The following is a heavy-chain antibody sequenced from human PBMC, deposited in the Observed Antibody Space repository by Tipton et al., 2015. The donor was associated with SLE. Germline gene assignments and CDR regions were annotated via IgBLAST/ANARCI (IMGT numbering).Heavy chain of an antibody. V-gene: IGHV3-21*04. Sequence: GSLRLSCSASGFTFSSFAMNWVRQAPGKGLEWVSSISSSHTYIYYADSVKGRFTISRDNAKNSLYLQMNSLRSDDTAVYYCALWPITIFGVVAYYWGQGTLVTVSS. CDR2: ISSSHTYI. J-gene: IGHJ4*02. CDR1: GFTFSSFA. CDR3: ALWPITIFGVVAYY. D-gene: IGHD3-3*01.